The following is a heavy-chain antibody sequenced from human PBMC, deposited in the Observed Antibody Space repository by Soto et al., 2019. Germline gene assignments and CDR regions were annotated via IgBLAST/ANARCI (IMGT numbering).Heavy chain of an antibody. D-gene: IGHD3-22*01. CDR3: AAETYYYDSSGYYPFDY. Sequence: SVKVSCKASGYTFTSYGISWVRQAPGQGLEWIGWIVVGSGNTNYAQKFQERVTITRDMSTSTAYMELSSLRSEDTAVYYCAAETYYYDSSGYYPFDYWGQGTLVTVSS. CDR1: GYTFTSYG. J-gene: IGHJ4*02. V-gene: IGHV1-58*02. CDR2: IVVGSGNT.